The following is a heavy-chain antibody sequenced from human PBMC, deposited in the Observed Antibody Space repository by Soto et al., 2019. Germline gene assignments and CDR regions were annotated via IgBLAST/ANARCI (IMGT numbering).Heavy chain of an antibody. D-gene: IGHD6-13*01. Sequence: SLIISCGASGFTFDDYAMHWVRQAPGKGLEWVSGISWNSGSIGYADSVKGRFTISRDNAKNSLYLQMNSLKASDTAMYYCARGSQQLAHNWFDPWGQGTLVTVSS. CDR1: GFTFDDYA. CDR2: ISWNSGSI. CDR3: ARGSQQLAHNWFDP. J-gene: IGHJ5*02. V-gene: IGHV3-9*01.